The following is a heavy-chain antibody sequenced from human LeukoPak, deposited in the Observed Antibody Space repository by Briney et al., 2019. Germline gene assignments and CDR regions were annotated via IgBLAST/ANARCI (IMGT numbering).Heavy chain of an antibody. CDR3: ASHTVLHLTYGMDV. V-gene: IGHV1-46*01. CDR1: GGTFSSYA. D-gene: IGHD3-9*01. J-gene: IGHJ6*02. CDR2: INPSGGST. Sequence: ASVKVSRKASGGTFSSYAISWVRQAPGQGLEWMGIINPSGGSTSYAQKFQGRVTMTRDTSTSTVYMELSSLRSEDTAVYYCASHTVLHLTYGMDVWGQGTTVTVSS.